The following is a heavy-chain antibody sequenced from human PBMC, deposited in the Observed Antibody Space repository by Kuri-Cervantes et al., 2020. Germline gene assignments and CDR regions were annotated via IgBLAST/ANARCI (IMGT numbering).Heavy chain of an antibody. V-gene: IGHV3-13*01. Sequence: GESLKISCAASGFTFSSYYMHWVRQATGRGLEWVSAIGTAGDTYYPGSVKDRFTISRDNSKNTPYLQINSLITEDTAVDYCARERHRGGCICYFDYWGQGTLVTVSS. CDR1: GFTFSSYY. CDR3: ARERHRGGCICYFDY. CDR2: IGTAGDT. J-gene: IGHJ4*02. D-gene: IGHD3-3*02.